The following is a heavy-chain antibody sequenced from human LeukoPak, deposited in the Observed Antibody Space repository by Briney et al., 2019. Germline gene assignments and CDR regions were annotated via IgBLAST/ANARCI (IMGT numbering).Heavy chain of an antibody. CDR1: GYTFTTYD. Sequence: ASVKVSCKASGYTFTTYDINWVRQATGQGLEWMGWMNPNSGNTGYAQKFQGRVTITRDTSISTAYMELSSLRSEDTAVYYCARVGQSKDYDFWSGYYNYFEDWGQGALVTVSS. D-gene: IGHD3-3*01. CDR2: MNPNSGNT. CDR3: ARVGQSKDYDFWSGYYNYFED. J-gene: IGHJ4*02. V-gene: IGHV1-8*01.